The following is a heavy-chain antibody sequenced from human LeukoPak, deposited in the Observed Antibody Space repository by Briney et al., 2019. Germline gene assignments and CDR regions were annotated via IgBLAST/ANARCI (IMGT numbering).Heavy chain of an antibody. J-gene: IGHJ4*01. D-gene: IGHD1-26*01. V-gene: IGHV4-39*01. Sequence: PSETLCLTCTVSGGSVSSSFYYWGWIRQPPGKGLEWIGSMYFSGSTHYNPSLKSRVTISVDTSKNQFSLKLTSVTAADTAVYYCANAASYSVDYWGQGTLVTVSS. CDR2: MYFSGST. CDR1: GGSVSSSFYY. CDR3: ANAASYSVDY.